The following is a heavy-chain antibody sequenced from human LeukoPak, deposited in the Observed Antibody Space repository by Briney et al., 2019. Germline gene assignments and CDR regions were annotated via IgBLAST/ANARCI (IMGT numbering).Heavy chain of an antibody. CDR2: ISAYNGNT. D-gene: IGHD1-1*01. Sequence: GASVKVSCKASGFTFTSFGFSWVRQAPGQGLEWMGWISAYNGNTNYAQNLQGRVTITTDESTSTAYMELSSLRSEDTAVYYCARDLGQLERGVEWGQEPWSPSPQ. CDR3: ARDLGQLERGVE. V-gene: IGHV1-18*01. J-gene: IGHJ4*02. CDR1: GFTFTSFG.